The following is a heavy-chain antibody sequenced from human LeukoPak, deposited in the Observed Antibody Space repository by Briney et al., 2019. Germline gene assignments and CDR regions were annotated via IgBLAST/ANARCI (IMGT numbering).Heavy chain of an antibody. J-gene: IGHJ4*02. CDR2: ISWDGGST. Sequence: GGXLRLSCADSGCTFDDYAMHWVGQAPGKGLEGVSLISWDGGSTYYADSVKGGFTIYRGNRKNSLYMQMNSLRAEDTALYSCAKDTGGTSGSSSYFDYWGQGTLVTVSS. CDR1: GCTFDDYA. D-gene: IGHD3-3*01. CDR3: AKDTGGTSGSSSYFDY. V-gene: IGHV3-43D*03.